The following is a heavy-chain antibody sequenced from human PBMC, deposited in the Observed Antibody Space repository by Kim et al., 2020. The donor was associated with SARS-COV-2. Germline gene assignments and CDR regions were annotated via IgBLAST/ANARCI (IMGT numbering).Heavy chain of an antibody. CDR1: GFTFSSYG. CDR3: ATLPYARDGVVGMDV. J-gene: IGHJ6*02. V-gene: IGHV3-30*03. Sequence: GGSLRLSCAASGFTFSSYGMHWVRQAPGKGLEWVAVISYDGSNKYYADSVKGRFTISRDNSKNTLYLQMNSLRAEDTAVYYCATLPYARDGVVGMDVWGQGTTVTGSS. D-gene: IGHD2-8*01. CDR2: ISYDGSNK.